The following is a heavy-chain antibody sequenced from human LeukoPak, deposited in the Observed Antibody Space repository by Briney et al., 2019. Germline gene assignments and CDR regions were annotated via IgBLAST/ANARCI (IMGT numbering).Heavy chain of an antibody. CDR3: ARSRRDYYDSSGYYVYYFDY. CDR2: IYYSGST. V-gene: IGHV4-30-4*07. CDR1: GGSISSGSYY. J-gene: IGHJ4*02. D-gene: IGHD3-22*01. Sequence: PSQTLSLTCTVSGGSISSGSYYWRWIRQPAGKGLEWIGYIYYSGSTYYNPSLKSRVTISVDTSKNQFSLKLSSVTAADTAVYYCARSRRDYYDSSGYYVYYFDYWGQGTLVTVSS.